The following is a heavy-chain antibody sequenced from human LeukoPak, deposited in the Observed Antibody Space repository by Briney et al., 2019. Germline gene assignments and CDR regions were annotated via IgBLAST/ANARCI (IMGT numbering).Heavy chain of an antibody. CDR1: GYTFTSYA. V-gene: IGHV1-3*01. Sequence: GASVKVSCKASGYTFTSYAMHWVRQAPGQRLEWMGWINAGNGNTKYSQKFQGRVTITRDTSASTAYMELSSLRSEDTAVYYCARDPRRITMIVVVPWFDPWGQGTLVTVSS. D-gene: IGHD3-22*01. J-gene: IGHJ5*02. CDR2: INAGNGNT. CDR3: ARDPRRITMIVVVPWFDP.